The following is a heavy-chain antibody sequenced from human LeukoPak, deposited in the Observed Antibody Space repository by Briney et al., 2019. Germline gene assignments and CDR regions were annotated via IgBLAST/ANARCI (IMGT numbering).Heavy chain of an antibody. CDR2: IIPIFGTA. V-gene: IGHV1-69*06. Sequence: PMASVKVSCKASGGTFSSYAISWVRQAPGQGLEWMGGIIPIFGTANYAQKFQGRVTITADKSTSTAYMELSSLRSEDTAVYYCARAYYHDSSDYYFPLDYWGQGTLVTVSS. D-gene: IGHD3-22*01. CDR3: ARAYYHDSSDYYFPLDY. J-gene: IGHJ4*02. CDR1: GGTFSSYA.